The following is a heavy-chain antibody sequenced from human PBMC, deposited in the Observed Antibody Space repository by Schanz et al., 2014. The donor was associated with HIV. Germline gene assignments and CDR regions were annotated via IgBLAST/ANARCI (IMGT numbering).Heavy chain of an antibody. Sequence: EVQLLESGGGLVQPGGSLRLSCAASGFTFNNYAVSWVRQAPGKGLEWFSSISESGGRTYYADSVNGRFTISRDNSKNTLYLQMTTLRIDDTAVYYCAKPEYDSRGNSQSHFDYWGQGTLVTVSS. CDR2: ISESGGRT. V-gene: IGHV3-23*01. CDR1: GFTFNNYA. J-gene: IGHJ4*02. CDR3: AKPEYDSRGNSQSHFDY. D-gene: IGHD3-22*01.